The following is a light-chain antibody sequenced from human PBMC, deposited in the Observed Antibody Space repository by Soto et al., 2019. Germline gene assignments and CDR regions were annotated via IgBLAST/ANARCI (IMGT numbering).Light chain of an antibody. J-gene: IGKJ4*01. CDR2: GAS. CDR1: QSVSSS. CDR3: QQYGSSPLT. V-gene: IGKV3-20*01. Sequence: EIVLTQSPGTLALSSGDRATLSCRASQSVSSSLAWYQQKPGQPPRLLIYGASSRATGVPDRFSGSGSGTDFTLTINRLEPEDFAVYFCQQYGSSPLTCGGGTKGDIK.